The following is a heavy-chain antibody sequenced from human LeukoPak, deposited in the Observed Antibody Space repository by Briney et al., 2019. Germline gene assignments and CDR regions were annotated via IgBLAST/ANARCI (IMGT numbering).Heavy chain of an antibody. CDR2: IYSGGST. D-gene: IGHD5/OR15-5a*01. J-gene: IGHJ5*01. CDR3: ARGGLWFDY. Sequence: GGSLRLSCAASGFTFSSYWMSWVRQAPGKGLEWVSVIYSGGSTYYADSVKGRFTISRDNSKNTLYLQMNSLRAEDTAVYYCARGGLWFDYWGQGTLVTVSS. V-gene: IGHV3-66*01. CDR1: GFTFSSYW.